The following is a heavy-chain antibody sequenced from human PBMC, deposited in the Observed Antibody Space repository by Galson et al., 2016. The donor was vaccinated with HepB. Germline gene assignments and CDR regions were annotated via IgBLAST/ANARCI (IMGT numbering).Heavy chain of an antibody. D-gene: IGHD6-19*01. CDR1: GFTFAAHG. Sequence: SLRLSCAASGFTFAAHGMHWVRQTPGKGLEWVSGITWNSGGIQYGDSVKGRFTISRDNAKNSLFLQMNSLRPEDTAVYYCARGRLNSGAREFDLWGQGTLVTVSA. J-gene: IGHJ5*02. V-gene: IGHV3-9*01. CDR2: ITWNSGGI. CDR3: ARGRLNSGAREFDL.